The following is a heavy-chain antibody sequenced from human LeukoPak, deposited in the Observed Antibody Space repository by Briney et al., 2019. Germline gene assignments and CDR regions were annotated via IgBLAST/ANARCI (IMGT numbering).Heavy chain of an antibody. V-gene: IGHV3-30*02. D-gene: IGHD3-22*01. CDR2: IRYDGSNK. Sequence: GGSLRLSCGASGFVFDDYDMHWVRQAPGKGLEWVAFIRYDGSNKYYADSVKGRFTISRDNSKNTLYLQMNSLRAEDTAVYYCATLPYYYDSSGSYYFDYWGQGTLVTVSS. J-gene: IGHJ4*02. CDR3: ATLPYYYDSSGSYYFDY. CDR1: GFVFDDYD.